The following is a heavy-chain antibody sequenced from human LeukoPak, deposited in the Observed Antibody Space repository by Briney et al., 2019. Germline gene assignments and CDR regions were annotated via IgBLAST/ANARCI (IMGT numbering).Heavy chain of an antibody. J-gene: IGHJ3*02. CDR1: GFTFSSYA. Sequence: GGSLRLSCAASGFTFSSYAMSWVRQAPGKGLEWVSAISGSGGSTYYAASVKGRFSISRDNSKNTVYLQMKSLRAEDTAVYYCARELREHGVFDIWGQGTMVTVSS. D-gene: IGHD1-26*01. CDR2: ISGSGGST. V-gene: IGHV3-23*01. CDR3: ARELREHGVFDI.